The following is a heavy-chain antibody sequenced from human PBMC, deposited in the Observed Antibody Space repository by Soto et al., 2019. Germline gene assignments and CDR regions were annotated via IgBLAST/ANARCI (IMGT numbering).Heavy chain of an antibody. Sequence: QVQLVESGGGVVQPGRSLRLSCAASRFTFGRYVIHWVRQAPGKGLEWVAAMSYDGGSQYYTDSVKGRFTISRDNSKNTLYLKMSSLSPEDTATYYGARLLVKVTINSAFVFWAKGTIVTVSS. D-gene: IGHD2-15*01. CDR3: ARLLVKVTINSAFVF. CDR1: RFTFGRYV. J-gene: IGHJ3*01. V-gene: IGHV3-30-3*01. CDR2: MSYDGGSQ.